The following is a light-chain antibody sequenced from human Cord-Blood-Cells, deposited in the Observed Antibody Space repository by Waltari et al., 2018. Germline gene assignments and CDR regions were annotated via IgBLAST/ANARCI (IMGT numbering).Light chain of an antibody. CDR1: QSLVYSDGNTY. J-gene: IGKJ2*03. CDR2: AAS. V-gene: IGKV1-39*01. Sequence: MTQSPLSLPVTLGQPASISCRSSQSLVYSDGNTYLNWYQQKPGKAPKLLIYAASSLQSGVPSRFSGSGSGTDFTLTISSLQPEDFATYYCQQSYSTPPGFGQGTKLEIK. CDR3: QQSYSTPPG.